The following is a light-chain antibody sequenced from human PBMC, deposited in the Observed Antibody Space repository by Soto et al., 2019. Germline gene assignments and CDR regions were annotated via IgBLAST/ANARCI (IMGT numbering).Light chain of an antibody. Sequence: EIVLTQSPASLSLSPGERATLSCRASQSVDSYLVWYQQKPGQAPRLLIFGASNRATGIPARFSGSGSGTDFTLTISRLEPEDFAVYYCQQSGYSPITFGQGTRLEIK. V-gene: IGKV3-20*01. CDR2: GAS. J-gene: IGKJ5*01. CDR3: QQSGYSPIT. CDR1: QSVDSY.